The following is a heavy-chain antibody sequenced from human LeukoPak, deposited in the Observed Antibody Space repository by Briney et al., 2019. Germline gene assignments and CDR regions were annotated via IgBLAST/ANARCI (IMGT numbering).Heavy chain of an antibody. V-gene: IGHV4-59*08. CDR1: SGYISGYY. J-gene: IGHJ3*02. CDR3: ARHGTGQKAFNI. CDR2: IHYSGGT. D-gene: IGHD1-14*01. Sequence: SDTLSLTCTVSSGYISGYYWSWLQQPPGKGLEWIGQIHYSGGTIYNPSLKSRVTISVDTSKNQFSLKLSSGSAADTAAYYCARHGTGQKAFNIWGQGTMVTVSS.